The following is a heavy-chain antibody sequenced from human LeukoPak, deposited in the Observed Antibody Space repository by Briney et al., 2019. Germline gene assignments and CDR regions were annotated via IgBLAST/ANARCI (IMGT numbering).Heavy chain of an antibody. Sequence: KASETLSLTCTVSGGSISSSSYYWGWIRQPPGKGLEWIGSIYYSGSTYYNPSLKSRVTISVDTSKNQFSLKLSTVTAADTAVYYCARGAKEYGSGSFDYWGQGTLVTVSS. V-gene: IGHV4-39*01. CDR1: GGSISSSSYY. D-gene: IGHD3-10*01. CDR2: IYYSGST. CDR3: ARGAKEYGSGSFDY. J-gene: IGHJ4*02.